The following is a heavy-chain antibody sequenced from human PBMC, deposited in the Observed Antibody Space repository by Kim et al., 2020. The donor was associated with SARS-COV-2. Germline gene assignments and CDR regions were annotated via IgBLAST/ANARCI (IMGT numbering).Heavy chain of an antibody. V-gene: IGHV4-39*01. CDR3: ARPRSGGSFLPRGEYNWFDP. CDR2: IYYSGST. D-gene: IGHD1-26*01. Sequence: SETLSLTCTVSGGSISSSSYYWGWIRQPPGKGLEWIGSIYYSGSTYYNPSLKSRVTISVDTSKNQFSLKLSSVTAADTAVYYCARPRSGGSFLPRGEYNWFDPWSQGTLVTVSS. CDR1: GGSISSSSYY. J-gene: IGHJ5*02.